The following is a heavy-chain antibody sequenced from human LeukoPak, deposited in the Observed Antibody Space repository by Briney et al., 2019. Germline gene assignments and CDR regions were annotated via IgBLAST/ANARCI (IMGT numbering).Heavy chain of an antibody. V-gene: IGHV4-34*01. CDR2: INHSGST. CDR3: ARGHGGHTDY. D-gene: IGHD3-10*01. J-gene: IGHJ4*02. Sequence: PSETLSLTCAVYGGSFSGYYWSWIRQPPGKGPEWIGEINHSGSTNYNPSLKSRVTISVDTSKNQFSLKLSSVTAADTAVYYCARGHGGHTDYWGQGTLVTVSS. CDR1: GGSFSGYY.